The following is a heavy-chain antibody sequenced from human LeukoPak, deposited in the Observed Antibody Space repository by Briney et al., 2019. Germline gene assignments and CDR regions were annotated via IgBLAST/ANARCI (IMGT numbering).Heavy chain of an antibody. CDR2: TYAGGST. V-gene: IGHV3-66*02. CDR3: ARGGDAYNPFDY. D-gene: IGHD5-24*01. CDR1: GVSVGGYH. J-gene: IGHJ4*02. Sequence: GGSLRLSCAASGVSVGGYHMSWVRQAPGKGLEWVSVTYAGGSTYYADSVKGRFTISRDNSKNMVHLQMTSLRAEDTAVYFCARGGDAYNPFDYWGQGTLVTVSS.